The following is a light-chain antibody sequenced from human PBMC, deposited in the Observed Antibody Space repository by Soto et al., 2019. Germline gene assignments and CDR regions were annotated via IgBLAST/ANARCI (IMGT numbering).Light chain of an antibody. Sequence: DIQLTQSPSSLSASVGDRVTITCLASQSISTSLNWYQQKPGKAPNLLIFTSSNLESGVPSRFSGSGSGTDFTLTISSLQPEDFATYFCQQGYSRPRTFGQGTKVDIK. CDR1: QSISTS. CDR3: QQGYSRPRT. J-gene: IGKJ1*01. CDR2: TSS. V-gene: IGKV1-39*01.